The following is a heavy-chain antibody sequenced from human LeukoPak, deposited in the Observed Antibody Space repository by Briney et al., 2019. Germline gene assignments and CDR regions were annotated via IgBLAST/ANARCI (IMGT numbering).Heavy chain of an antibody. D-gene: IGHD6-19*01. V-gene: IGHV3-11*04. CDR2: ISSSGSTI. Sequence: GGSLRLSCVASGFTFSDYYMSWIRQAPGKGLEWVSYISSSGSTIYYADSVKGRFTISRDNAKNSLYLQMNSLRAEDTAVYYCAKDISRSGWYPPPAPGPLDYWGQGTLVTVSS. J-gene: IGHJ4*02. CDR3: AKDISRSGWYPPPAPGPLDY. CDR1: GFTFSDYY.